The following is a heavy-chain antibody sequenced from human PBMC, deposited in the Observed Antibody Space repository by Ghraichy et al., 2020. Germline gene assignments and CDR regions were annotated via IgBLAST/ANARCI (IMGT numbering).Heavy chain of an antibody. CDR2: ISWYSGST. CDR3: AKGLTIFAGTMDV. Sequence: SLRLSCAASGFKFEDYVMHWVRQAPGKGLEWVSGISWYSGSTGFADSVKGRITITRDNAKNSLFLQMNSLRSEDTALYYCAKGLTIFAGTMDVWGQGTTVTVSS. D-gene: IGHD3-3*01. CDR1: GFKFEDYV. V-gene: IGHV3-9*01. J-gene: IGHJ6*02.